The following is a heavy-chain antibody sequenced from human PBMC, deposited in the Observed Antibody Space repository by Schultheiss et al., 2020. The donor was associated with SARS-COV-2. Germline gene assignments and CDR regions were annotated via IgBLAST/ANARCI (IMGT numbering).Heavy chain of an antibody. CDR1: GFTFSSYS. Sequence: GGSLRLSCAASGFTFSSYSMNWVRQAPGKGLEWVSYISSSGSTIYYADSVKGRFTISRDNAKNSLYLQMNSLRAEDTAVYYCARTKRILTSDAFDIWGQGTMVTVSS. V-gene: IGHV3-48*04. CDR3: ARTKRILTSDAFDI. CDR2: ISSSGSTI. J-gene: IGHJ3*02. D-gene: IGHD3-9*01.